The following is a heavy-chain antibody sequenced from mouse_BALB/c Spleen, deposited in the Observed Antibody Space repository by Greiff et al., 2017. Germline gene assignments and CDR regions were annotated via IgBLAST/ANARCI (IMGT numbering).Heavy chain of an antibody. CDR2: ISSGGST. Sequence: EVMLVESGGGLVKPGGSLKLSCAASGFTFSSYAMSWVRQTPEKRLEWVASISSGGSTYYPDSVKGRFTISRDNARNILYLQMSSLRSEDTAMYYCARGGNYYGSSSHWYFDVWGAGTTVTVSS. CDR1: GFTFSSYA. CDR3: ARGGNYYGSSSHWYFDV. V-gene: IGHV5-6-5*01. J-gene: IGHJ1*01. D-gene: IGHD1-1*01.